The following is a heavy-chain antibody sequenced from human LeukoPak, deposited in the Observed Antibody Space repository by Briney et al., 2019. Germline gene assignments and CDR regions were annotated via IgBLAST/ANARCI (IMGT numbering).Heavy chain of an antibody. CDR3: ARIGYSVDY. CDR2: INHSGST. Sequence: PSETLSLTCAVYGGSFSGYYWSWIRQPPGKGLEWIEEINHSGSTNYNPSLKSRVTISVDTSKNQFSLKLSSVTAADTAVYYCARIGYSVDYWGQGTLVTVSS. CDR1: GGSFSGYY. J-gene: IGHJ4*02. V-gene: IGHV4-34*01. D-gene: IGHD4-23*01.